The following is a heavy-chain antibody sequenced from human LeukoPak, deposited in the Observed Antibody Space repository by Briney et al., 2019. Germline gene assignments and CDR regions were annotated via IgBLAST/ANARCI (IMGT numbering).Heavy chain of an antibody. J-gene: IGHJ4*02. V-gene: IGHV3-74*01. CDR2: ISSDGTNT. CDR3: ARTSYDTGGYFED. CDR1: GFTISNYR. D-gene: IGHD3-22*01. Sequence: GRSLRLSCAASGFTISNYRMHWVRQAPGKGLVWVSRISSDGTNTNYADSVKGRFTISRDNAKNTLYLQMNSLGAEDTAVYYCARTSYDTGGYFEDWGQGTLVTVSS.